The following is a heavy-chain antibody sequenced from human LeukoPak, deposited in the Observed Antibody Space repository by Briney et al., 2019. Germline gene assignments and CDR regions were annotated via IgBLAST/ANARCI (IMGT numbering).Heavy chain of an antibody. D-gene: IGHD6-19*01. J-gene: IGHJ3*02. Sequence: SQTLSLTCAISGDSVSTNSAAWNWIRQSPSRGLEWLGRTYYRSRWYNDYAVSVKSRITINPDTSKNQFSLQLNSVTPEDTAVYYCARAPIVVAGYYDAFDIWGQGTMVTVSS. CDR3: ARAPIVVAGYYDAFDI. CDR1: GDSVSTNSAA. CDR2: TYYRSRWYN. V-gene: IGHV6-1*01.